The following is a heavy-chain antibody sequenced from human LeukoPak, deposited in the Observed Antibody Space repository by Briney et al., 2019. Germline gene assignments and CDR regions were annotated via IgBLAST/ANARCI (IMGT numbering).Heavy chain of an antibody. D-gene: IGHD3-10*01. V-gene: IGHV4-31*03. J-gene: IGHJ4*02. CDR3: ARDYYGSGSYFDY. Sequence: SQTLSLTCTVSGGSISSGGYYWSWIRQHPGKGLEWIGYIYYGGSTYYNPSLKSRVTISVDTSKNQFSLKLSSVTAADTAVYYCARDYYGSGSYFDYWGQGTLVTVSS. CDR1: GGSISSGGYY. CDR2: IYYGGST.